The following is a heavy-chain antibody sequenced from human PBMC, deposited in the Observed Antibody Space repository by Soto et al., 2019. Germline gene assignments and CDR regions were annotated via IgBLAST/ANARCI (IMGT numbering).Heavy chain of an antibody. V-gene: IGHV4-4*09. D-gene: IGHD3-16*01. Sequence: QVQLQESGPGLVKPSETLSLTCTVSGGSMRGQHWSWIRQPPGKGLEWIGHHSDSTNYNPSFKSRITVSSDTSKNRFSLRLSSVTAADTAVYYCATYTVGEGGRGYWGQGTLVTVSS. CDR1: GGSMRGQH. CDR3: ATYTVGEGGRGY. CDR2: HHSDST. J-gene: IGHJ1*01.